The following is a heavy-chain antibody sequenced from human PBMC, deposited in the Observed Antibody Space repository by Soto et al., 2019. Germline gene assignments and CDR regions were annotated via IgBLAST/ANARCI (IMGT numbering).Heavy chain of an antibody. J-gene: IGHJ5*02. V-gene: IGHV3-23*01. CDR1: GFTFSKYA. Sequence: PGGSLRLSCAASGFTFSKYAMTWVRQAPGKGLEWVSAISGSGGSTFYADSVKGRFTISRDNSKNMLYLQMSSLRAEDTALYYCAKDRITVAGDNWLDPWGQGTLVTVSS. D-gene: IGHD6-19*01. CDR2: ISGSGGST. CDR3: AKDRITVAGDNWLDP.